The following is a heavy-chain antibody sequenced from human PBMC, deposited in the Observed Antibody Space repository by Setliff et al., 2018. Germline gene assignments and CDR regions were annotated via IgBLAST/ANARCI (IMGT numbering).Heavy chain of an antibody. CDR2: IYYSGST. CDR1: GGSISSHY. J-gene: IGHJ4*01. D-gene: IGHD6-13*01. V-gene: IGHV4-59*04. CDR3: ARDLRDSSSWYGGDY. Sequence: PSETLSLTCTVSGGSISSHYWSWIRQPPGKGLEWIGSIYYSGSTYYNPSLKGRVTISVDTSKNQFSLKLSSVTAADTAVYYCARDLRDSSSWYGGDYWGQGTLVTVSS.